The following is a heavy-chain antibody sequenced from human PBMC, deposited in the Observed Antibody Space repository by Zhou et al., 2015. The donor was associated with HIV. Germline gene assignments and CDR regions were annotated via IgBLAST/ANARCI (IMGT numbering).Heavy chain of an antibody. CDR2: IIPVSATT. CDR3: ASPRDGYNSFPVD. V-gene: IGHV1-69*01. J-gene: IGHJ4*02. CDR1: GGTFSSNA. Sequence: QVQLVQSGAEMKKPGSSVKVSCKVSGGTFSSNAFSWVRQAPGQGLEWMGGIIPVSATTSHAQKFQGRATITADESTNTAYMELSSLRSEDTAVYYCASPRDGYNSFPVDWGQGTLVTVSS. D-gene: IGHD5-24*01.